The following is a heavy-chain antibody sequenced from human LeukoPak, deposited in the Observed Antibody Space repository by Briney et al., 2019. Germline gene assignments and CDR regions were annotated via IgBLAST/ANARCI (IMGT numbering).Heavy chain of an antibody. Sequence: GRSLRLSCAASGFTFSSYAMHWVRQAPGKGLEWVAVISYDGSNKYYADSVKGRFTISRDNSKNTLYLQMNSLRAEDTAVYYCARDQAATLFDYWGQGTLVTVSS. CDR2: ISYDGSNK. J-gene: IGHJ4*02. CDR3: ARDQAATLFDY. D-gene: IGHD6-13*01. CDR1: GFTFSSYA. V-gene: IGHV3-30*04.